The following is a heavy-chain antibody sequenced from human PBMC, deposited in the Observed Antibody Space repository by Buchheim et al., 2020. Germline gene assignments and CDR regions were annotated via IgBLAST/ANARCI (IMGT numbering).Heavy chain of an antibody. V-gene: IGHV1-2*04. CDR1: GYTFTGYY. D-gene: IGHD6-19*01. CDR3: ARRRSSGWSGNYYMDV. J-gene: IGHJ6*03. Sequence: QVQLVQSGAEVKKPGASVKVSCKASGYTFTGYYMHWVRQAPGQGLEWMGWINPNSGGTNYAQKFQGWVTMTRDTSISTAYMELRSLRSDDTAVYYCARRRSSGWSGNYYMDVWGKGTT. CDR2: INPNSGGT.